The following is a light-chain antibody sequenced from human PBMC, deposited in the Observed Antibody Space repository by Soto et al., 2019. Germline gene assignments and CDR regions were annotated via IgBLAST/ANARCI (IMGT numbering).Light chain of an antibody. CDR2: KAS. CDR3: QQYNDNWT. V-gene: IGKV1-5*03. J-gene: IGKJ1*01. Sequence: DIQMTQSPCTLSASVGDRVTITCRASQSISSWLAWYQQKPGKAPKLLIYKASTLQSGVPSRFSGSGSGTEFTLAISSRQPDDFATYYCQQYNDNWTFGQGPKVEIK. CDR1: QSISSW.